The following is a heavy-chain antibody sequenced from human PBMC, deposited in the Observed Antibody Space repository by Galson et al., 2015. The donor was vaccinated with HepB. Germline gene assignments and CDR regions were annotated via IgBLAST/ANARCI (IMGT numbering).Heavy chain of an antibody. CDR1: GFTFSSYW. Sequence: SLRLSCAASGFTFSSYWMTWVRQAPGKGLEWVANIRKDGSDKYYVDSVKGRFTISRDNARKSVFLQMNSLRAEDTAVYYCARDSSPTYYYDSKDYYGDAFDIWGQGTLVTASS. CDR2: IRKDGSDK. D-gene: IGHD3-22*01. J-gene: IGHJ3*02. CDR3: ARDSSPTYYYDSKDYYGDAFDI. V-gene: IGHV3-7*03.